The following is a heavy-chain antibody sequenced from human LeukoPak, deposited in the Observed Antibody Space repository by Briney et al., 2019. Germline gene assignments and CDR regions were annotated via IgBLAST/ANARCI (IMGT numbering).Heavy chain of an antibody. V-gene: IGHV3-33*01. Sequence: PGGSLRLSCAASGFTFSSYGMHWVRQAPGKGLEWVAVIWYDGSNKYYADSVTGRFAISRDIPKNTLYLRMNTLKVEDTAVYFCARQCSSLDYYHTYMDVWGKGTTVTVSS. CDR1: GFTFSSYG. CDR2: IWYDGSNK. J-gene: IGHJ6*03. CDR3: ARQCSSLDYYHTYMDV. D-gene: IGHD6-6*01.